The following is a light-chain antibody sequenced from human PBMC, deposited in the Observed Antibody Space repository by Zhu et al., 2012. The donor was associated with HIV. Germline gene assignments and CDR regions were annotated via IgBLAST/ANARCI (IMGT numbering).Light chain of an antibody. J-gene: IGKJ4*01. CDR2: GAS. CDR1: QSIGQY. Sequence: IQMTQSPSSLSVSVGDRVTITCRASQSIGQYLHWYQQKPGKAPKLLISGASRLQSGVPSRFSGSGSGTDFTLTISSLQPEDFATYYCLQDYNFPLTFGGGTKVEFK. V-gene: IGKV1-6*01. CDR3: LQDYNFPLT.